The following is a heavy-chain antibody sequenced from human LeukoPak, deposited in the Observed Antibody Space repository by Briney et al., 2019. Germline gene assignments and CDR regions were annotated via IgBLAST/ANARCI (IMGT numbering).Heavy chain of an antibody. D-gene: IGHD5-18*01. V-gene: IGHV4-30-4*08. CDR1: GGSISSGDYY. Sequence: SQTLSLTCTVSGGSISSGDYYWSWIRQPPGKDLEWIGYIYYSGSTYYNPSLKSRVTIPVDTSKNQFSLKLSSVTAADTAVYYCARRDTAMVNFDYWGQGTLVTVSS. CDR2: IYYSGST. J-gene: IGHJ4*02. CDR3: ARRDTAMVNFDY.